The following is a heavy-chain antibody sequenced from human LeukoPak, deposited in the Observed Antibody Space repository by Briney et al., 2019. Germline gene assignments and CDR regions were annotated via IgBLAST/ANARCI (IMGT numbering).Heavy chain of an antibody. D-gene: IGHD6-19*01. Sequence: GGSLRLSCAASGFTFSSYAMSWVRQAPGKGLEWVSAISGSGGRAYYADSVKGRFTISRDNSKNTVYLQMNSSIAEDTAVYYCAKDRRLAVAGTFDLWGQGTLVTVSS. V-gene: IGHV3-23*01. CDR3: AKDRRLAVAGTFDL. CDR2: ISGSGGRA. J-gene: IGHJ4*02. CDR1: GFTFSSYA.